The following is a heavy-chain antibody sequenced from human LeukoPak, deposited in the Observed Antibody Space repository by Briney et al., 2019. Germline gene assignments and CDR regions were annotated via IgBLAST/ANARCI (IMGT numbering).Heavy chain of an antibody. CDR2: ISYDGSNK. V-gene: IGHV3-30*14. J-gene: IGHJ4*02. CDR3: ARDGRGDPYYDSSGGGFDY. CDR1: GFTFSSYA. Sequence: AGGSLRLSCAASGFTFSSYAMHWVRQAPGKGLEWVAVISYDGSNKYYADSVKGRFTISRDNSKNTLYLQVNSLRAEDTAVYYCARDGRGDPYYDSSGGGFDYWGQGTLVTVSS. D-gene: IGHD3-22*01.